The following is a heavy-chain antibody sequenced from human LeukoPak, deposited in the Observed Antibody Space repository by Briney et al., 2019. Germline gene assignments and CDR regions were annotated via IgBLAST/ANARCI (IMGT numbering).Heavy chain of an antibody. J-gene: IGHJ4*02. Sequence: GGSLRLSCAASGFTFSSYGMHWVRQAPGKGLEWVAVIWYDGSNKYYADSVKGRFTISRDNSKNTLYLQMNSLRAEDTAVYYCARGSAAILEYYFDYWGQGTLVTVSS. CDR1: GFTFSSYG. D-gene: IGHD2-2*02. CDR2: IWYDGSNK. V-gene: IGHV3-33*01. CDR3: ARGSAAILEYYFDY.